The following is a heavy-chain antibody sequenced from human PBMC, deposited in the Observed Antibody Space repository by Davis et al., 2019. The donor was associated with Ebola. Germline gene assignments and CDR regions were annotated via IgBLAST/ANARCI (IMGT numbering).Heavy chain of an antibody. D-gene: IGHD3-10*01. CDR3: TRDLLLWFGEVRVYYYGMDV. V-gene: IGHV3-49*03. CDR2: IRSKAYGGTT. J-gene: IGHJ6*02. CDR1: GFTFGDYA. Sequence: GESLKISCPASGFTFGDYAMSWFRQAPGKGLEWVGFIRSKAYGGTTEYAASVKGRFTISRDDSKSIAYLQMNSLKTEDTAVYYCTRDLLLWFGEVRVYYYGMDVWGQGTTVTVSS.